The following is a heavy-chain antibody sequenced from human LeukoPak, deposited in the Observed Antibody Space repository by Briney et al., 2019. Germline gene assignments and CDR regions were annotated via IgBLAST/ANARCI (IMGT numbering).Heavy chain of an antibody. CDR1: GFTFSDYR. CDR3: TRELAS. J-gene: IGHJ5*02. CDR2: ISSSSDTI. Sequence: GGSLRLSCAASGFTFSDYRMNWVRQAPGKGLEWVSYISSSSDTIYYVDSVKGRFTISRDNAKNSLYLQMNSLRVEDTAVYYCTRELASWGQGTLVTVSS. V-gene: IGHV3-48*01.